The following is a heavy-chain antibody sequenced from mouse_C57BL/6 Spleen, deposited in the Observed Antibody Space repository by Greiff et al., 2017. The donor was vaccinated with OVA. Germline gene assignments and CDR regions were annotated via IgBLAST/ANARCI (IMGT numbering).Heavy chain of an antibody. Sequence: DVKLVESGGGLVQPGGSLSLSCAASGFTFTDYYMSWVRQPPGKALEWLGFIRNKANGYTTEYSASVKGRFTISRDNSQSILYIQMNTLRAEDRATYYCARFVYSIYLYYFDYWGQGTTLTVSS. CDR1: GFTFTDYY. D-gene: IGHD2-5*01. J-gene: IGHJ2*01. V-gene: IGHV7-3*01. CDR2: IRNKANGYTT. CDR3: ARFVYSIYLYYFDY.